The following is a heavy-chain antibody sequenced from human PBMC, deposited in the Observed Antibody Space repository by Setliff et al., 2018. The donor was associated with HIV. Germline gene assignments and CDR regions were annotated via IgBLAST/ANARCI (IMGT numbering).Heavy chain of an antibody. D-gene: IGHD2-15*01. Sequence: GGSLRLSCVASGFTFRGYWMSWVRQAPGKRPEWVANIKDDGRDKFYLDSVKGRFTISRDNAKNSLYLQMNSLRAEDAAVYYCAKAFGYCSGGSCPVLMDVWGKGTTVTVSS. V-gene: IGHV3-7*05. CDR1: GFTFRGYW. CDR3: AKAFGYCSGGSCPVLMDV. J-gene: IGHJ6*03. CDR2: IKDDGRDK.